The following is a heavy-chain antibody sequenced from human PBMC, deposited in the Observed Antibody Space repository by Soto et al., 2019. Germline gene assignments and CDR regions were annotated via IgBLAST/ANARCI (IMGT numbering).Heavy chain of an antibody. CDR2: INSDDTT. V-gene: IGHV3-66*01. Sequence: EVRLVESGGGLVQPGGSLRLSCAASGFTVSSSYVSWVRQAPGKGLEWVSVINSDDTTDYADSVKGRFTISRDNSKNTLYLQMNGLSVENTAVYYCARDQNGSGAPYYHYGMDVWGHGTTVIVSS. D-gene: IGHD3-10*01. J-gene: IGHJ6*02. CDR3: ARDQNGSGAPYYHYGMDV. CDR1: GFTVSSSY.